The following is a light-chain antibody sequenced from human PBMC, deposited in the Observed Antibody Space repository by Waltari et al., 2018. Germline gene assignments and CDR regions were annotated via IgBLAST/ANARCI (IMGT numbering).Light chain of an antibody. Sequence: QSVLTQPPSASGTPGQRVTISCSGSSSNIGSNIVNWYQQFPGTAPKLLLFNNNNRPAGVPDRFSGSKSGTSASLAISGLQSEDEAHYYCAAWDDSLHGPVFGGGTKLTVL. V-gene: IGLV1-44*01. CDR3: AAWDDSLHGPV. CDR1: SSNIGSNI. CDR2: NNN. J-gene: IGLJ3*02.